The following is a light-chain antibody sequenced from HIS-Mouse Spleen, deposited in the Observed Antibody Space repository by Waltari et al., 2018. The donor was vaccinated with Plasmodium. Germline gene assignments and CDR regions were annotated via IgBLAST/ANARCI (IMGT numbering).Light chain of an antibody. V-gene: IGLV3-10*01. CDR2: EDN. CDR1: ALPKKY. J-gene: IGLJ3*02. CDR3: YSTDSSGNHRV. Sequence: SYELTQPPSVSVSPGQTARITCSGDALPKKYAYWYQQKSGQAPVLVIYEDNKRPSGIPERFSGTSSGTMATLNISGAQVEDEADYYCYSTDSSGNHRVFGGGTKLTVL.